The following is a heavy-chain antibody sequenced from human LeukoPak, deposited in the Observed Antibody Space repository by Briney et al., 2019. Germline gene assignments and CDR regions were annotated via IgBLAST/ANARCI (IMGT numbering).Heavy chain of an antibody. Sequence: SSETLSLTCAVYGGSFSGYYWSWIRQPPGKRLEWIGEINHSGSTNYNPSLKSRVTISVDTSKNQFSLKLSSVTAADTAVYYCARRVQPHYFDYWGQGALVTVSS. CDR1: GGSFSGYY. CDR3: ARRVQPHYFDY. J-gene: IGHJ4*02. D-gene: IGHD3-3*01. V-gene: IGHV4-34*01. CDR2: INHSGST.